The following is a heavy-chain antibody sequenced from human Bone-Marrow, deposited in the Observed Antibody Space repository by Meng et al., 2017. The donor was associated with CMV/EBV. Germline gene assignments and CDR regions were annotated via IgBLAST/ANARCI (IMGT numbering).Heavy chain of an antibody. CDR2: INWNGGST. Sequence: GGSLRLSCAASGFTFGDYGMSWVRQAPGKGLEWVSGINWNGGSTGYADSVKGRFTISRDNAKNSLYLQMNSLRAEDTALYYCARGTYYYDSSGLNWFDPWGQGTLVTVSS. CDR3: ARGTYYYDSSGLNWFDP. J-gene: IGHJ5*02. V-gene: IGHV3-20*04. D-gene: IGHD3-22*01. CDR1: GFTFGDYG.